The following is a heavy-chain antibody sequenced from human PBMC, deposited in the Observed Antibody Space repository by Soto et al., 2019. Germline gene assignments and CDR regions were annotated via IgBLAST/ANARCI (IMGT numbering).Heavy chain of an antibody. CDR1: GFTFSSYA. Sequence: GGSLRLSCAASGFTFSSYAMSWVRQAPGKGLEWVSAISGSGGSTYYADSVKGRFTISRDNSKNTLYLQMNSLRAEDTAVYYWAKEKGYCSSTSCYFRWFDPWGQGTLVTVSS. V-gene: IGHV3-23*01. D-gene: IGHD2-2*01. J-gene: IGHJ5*02. CDR2: ISGSGGST. CDR3: AKEKGYCSSTSCYFRWFDP.